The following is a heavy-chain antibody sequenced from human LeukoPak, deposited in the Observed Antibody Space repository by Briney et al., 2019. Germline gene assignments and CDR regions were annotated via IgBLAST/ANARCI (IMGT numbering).Heavy chain of an antibody. CDR2: IWYDGSNK. Sequence: PGRSLRLSCAASGFTFSSYGMHWVRQAPGKGLEWVAVIWYDGSNKYYADSVKGRFTISRDTSKSTLYLQLNSLRAEDTAVYYCARDHIPMVRENWFDPWGQGTLVTVSS. V-gene: IGHV3-33*01. J-gene: IGHJ5*02. CDR3: ARDHIPMVRENWFDP. CDR1: GFTFSSYG. D-gene: IGHD3-10*01.